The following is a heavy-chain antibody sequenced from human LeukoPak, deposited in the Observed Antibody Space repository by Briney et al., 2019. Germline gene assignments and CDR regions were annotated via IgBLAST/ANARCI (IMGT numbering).Heavy chain of an antibody. V-gene: IGHV3-15*01. J-gene: IGHJ4*02. CDR3: STAYGGSGSD. CDR2: IKSKTSGETV. D-gene: IGHD3-10*01. Sequence: PGGSLRLSCAASGFTFSGAWMSWVRQAPGKGLEWVGRIKSKTSGETVDYGAPVKGRFNISRDDSKNTVFLQMNSLKTEDTAVYYCSTAYGGSGSDWGQGTLVTVSS. CDR1: GFTFSGAW.